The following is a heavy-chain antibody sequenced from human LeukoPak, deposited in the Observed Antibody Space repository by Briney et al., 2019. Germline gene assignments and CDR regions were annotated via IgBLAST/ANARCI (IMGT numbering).Heavy chain of an antibody. V-gene: IGHV4-59*01. CDR1: GGSFSGYY. CDR3: ARTGVDAFDI. J-gene: IGHJ3*02. Sequence: SETLSLTCAVYGGSFSGYYWSWIRQPPGKGLERIGYIYYSGSTNYNPSLKSRVTISVDTSKNQFSLKLSSVTAADTAVYYCARTGVDAFDIWGQGTMVTVSS. CDR2: IYYSGST.